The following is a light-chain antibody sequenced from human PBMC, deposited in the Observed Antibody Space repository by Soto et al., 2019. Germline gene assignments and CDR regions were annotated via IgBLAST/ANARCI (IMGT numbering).Light chain of an antibody. CDR3: QQYGSSPLLT. CDR1: QSVSSSY. J-gene: IGKJ4*01. CDR2: GAS. Sequence: EIVLTQSPGTLSLSPGERATLSCRASQSVSSSYLAGYQQKPGQAPRLLIYGASSRATGITDRFSGSGSGTEFTLTISRLEPEDFAVYYCQQYGSSPLLTFGGGTKVEIK. V-gene: IGKV3-20*01.